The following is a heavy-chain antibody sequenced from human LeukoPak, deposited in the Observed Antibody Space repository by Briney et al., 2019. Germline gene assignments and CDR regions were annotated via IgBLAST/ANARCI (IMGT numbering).Heavy chain of an antibody. J-gene: IGHJ4*02. CDR3: ARGGRWLQLKGDFDY. Sequence: PSETLSLTCTVSGGSISNYYWSWIRQPPGKGLEWIGYIYYSGSTNYNPSLKSRVTISVDTSKNQFSLKLSSVTAADTAVYYCARGGRWLQLKGDFDYWGQGTLVTVSS. V-gene: IGHV4-59*01. D-gene: IGHD5-24*01. CDR1: GGSISNYY. CDR2: IYYSGST.